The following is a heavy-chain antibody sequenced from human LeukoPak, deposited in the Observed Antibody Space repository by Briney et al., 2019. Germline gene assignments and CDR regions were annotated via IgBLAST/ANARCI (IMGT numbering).Heavy chain of an antibody. J-gene: IGHJ6*03. Sequence: ASVKVSCKASGYTFTGYYMHWVRQAPGQGLEWMGWINPNSGGTNYAQKLQGRVTMTRDTSISTAYMELSRLRSDDTAVYYCARDRATIFGVVIPPHMDVWGKGTTVTVSS. CDR2: INPNSGGT. D-gene: IGHD3-3*01. CDR3: ARDRATIFGVVIPPHMDV. V-gene: IGHV1-2*02. CDR1: GYTFTGYY.